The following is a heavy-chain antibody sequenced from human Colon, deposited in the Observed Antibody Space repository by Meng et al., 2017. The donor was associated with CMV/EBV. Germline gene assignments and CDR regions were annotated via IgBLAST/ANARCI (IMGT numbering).Heavy chain of an antibody. CDR1: GYTFTSFG. J-gene: IGHJ4*02. CDR2: ISAYNGNT. Sequence: ASVKVSCKASGYTFTSFGVSWVRQAPGQGLEWMGWISAYNGNTDYAQKFQGRVTMTTDTSTSTAYMELRSLRSDDTAVYYCVAARSGYYAHFDYWGQGTLVTVSS. V-gene: IGHV1-18*01. CDR3: VAARSGYYAHFDY. D-gene: IGHD3-3*01.